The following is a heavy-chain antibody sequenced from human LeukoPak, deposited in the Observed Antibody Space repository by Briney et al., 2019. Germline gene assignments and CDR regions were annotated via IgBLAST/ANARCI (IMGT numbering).Heavy chain of an antibody. D-gene: IGHD3-10*01. CDR3: ARVSMVRGVESDAFDI. Sequence: GGSLRLSCAASGFTFSSYSMNWVRQAPGKGLEWVSSISSSSSYIYYADSVKGRFTISRDNAKNSLYLQMNSLRSEDTAVYYCARVSMVRGVESDAFDIWGQGTMVTVSS. V-gene: IGHV3-21*04. CDR2: ISSSSSYI. J-gene: IGHJ3*02. CDR1: GFTFSSYS.